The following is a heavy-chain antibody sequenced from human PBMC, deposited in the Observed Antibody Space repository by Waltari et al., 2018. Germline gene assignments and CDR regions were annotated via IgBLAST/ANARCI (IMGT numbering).Heavy chain of an antibody. D-gene: IGHD6-6*01. CDR2: IYGSENT. CDR3: AREDQQLATK. Sequence: QVRMQESGPGLVKPSQTLSLTCSVSGDSISSVSYSWVWIRQPAGMGLEYIGYIYGSENTNYNPSLSSRVTISADTSQIQFSLTLSSVTAADTAVYDYAREDQQLATKWGQGTLVTVSS. J-gene: IGHJ4*02. V-gene: IGHV4-61*09. CDR1: GDSISSVSYS.